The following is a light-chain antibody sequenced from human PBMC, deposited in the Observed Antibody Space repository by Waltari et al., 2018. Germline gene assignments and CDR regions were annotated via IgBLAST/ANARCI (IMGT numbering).Light chain of an antibody. V-gene: IGLV1-47*01. CDR2: RNN. CDR3: AVWDDSLSGRV. Sequence: QPVLTQPPSASGTPGQRVTISCSGSRSNIGNTYVYWYQQLPGTAPKLLIYRNNQRPSGVPDRFSGSKSGTSASLAISGLRSEDEADYYCAVWDDSLSGRVFGGGTKVTVL. CDR1: RSNIGNTY. J-gene: IGLJ3*02.